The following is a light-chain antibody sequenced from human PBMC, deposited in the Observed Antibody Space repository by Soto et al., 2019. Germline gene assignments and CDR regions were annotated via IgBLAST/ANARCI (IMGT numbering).Light chain of an antibody. V-gene: IGLV1-51*02. CDR2: ENN. J-gene: IGLJ2*01. CDR1: TSNIGNNY. CDR3: GTWDSSLSGGLVV. Sequence: QSVLTQPPSVSAAPGQKVTISCSGSTSNIGNNYVSWYQQVPGTAPKLLIYENNKRPSGIPDRFSGSKSGTSATLGITGLQTGDEADYYCGTWDSSLSGGLVVFGGGTKLTVL.